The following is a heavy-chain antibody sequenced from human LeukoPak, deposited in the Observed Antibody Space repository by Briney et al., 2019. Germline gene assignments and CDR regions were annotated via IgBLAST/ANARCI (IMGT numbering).Heavy chain of an antibody. CDR2: IKQDGSEK. CDR3: ARPRYSNSIHTFDY. CDR1: GFTFSSYW. Sequence: GGSLRLSCAASGFTFSSYWMSWVRQAPGKGLEWVANIKQDGSEKYYVDSVKGRFTISRDNAQNSLYLQMNTVRAEDTAVYYCARPRYSNSIHTFDYWGQGTLVTVSS. J-gene: IGHJ4*02. D-gene: IGHD6-6*01. V-gene: IGHV3-7*01.